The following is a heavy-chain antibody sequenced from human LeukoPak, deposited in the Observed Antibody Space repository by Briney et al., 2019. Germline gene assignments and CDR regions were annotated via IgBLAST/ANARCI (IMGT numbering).Heavy chain of an antibody. CDR2: INPDSGFT. J-gene: IGHJ4*02. V-gene: IGHV1-2*02. D-gene: IGHD3-16*01. Sequence: ASVTVSCKAPGYKFTDDYMHWVRQAPGQGLEFMGWINPDSGFTNYAQKFKGRVTMTRDTSISTAYLEVRSLTSDDTAVYYCAPTAEAYTSWWKVWGQGTLVTVSS. CDR3: APTAEAYTSWWKV. CDR1: GYKFTDDY.